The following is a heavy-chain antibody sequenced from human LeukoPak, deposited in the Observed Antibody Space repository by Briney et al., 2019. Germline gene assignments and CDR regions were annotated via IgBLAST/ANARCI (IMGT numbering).Heavy chain of an antibody. CDR1: GFTFSSNY. Sequence: GGSLRLSCAASGFTFSSNYMSWLRQAPGKGLEGVSVIYSGGSTYYADSVKGRFTISRGNSKNTLYLQMNSLRAEDTAVYYCARVGATTDYYYYMDVWGKGTTVTVSS. J-gene: IGHJ6*03. CDR3: ARVGATTDYYYYMDV. V-gene: IGHV3-53*01. CDR2: IYSGGST. D-gene: IGHD4-11*01.